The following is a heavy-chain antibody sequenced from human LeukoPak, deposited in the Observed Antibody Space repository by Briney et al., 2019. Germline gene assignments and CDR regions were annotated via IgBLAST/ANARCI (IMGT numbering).Heavy chain of an antibody. CDR1: GGSISSGDYY. CDR2: TFYSEST. Sequence: SETLSLTCTVSGGSISSGDYYWSWIRQPPGEGLEWIGSTFYSESTKYNPSLKSRVTLSVDTSKNQFSLKLSSVTAADTAVYYCARYTYGSMIDYWGQGTLVTVSP. V-gene: IGHV4-39*01. D-gene: IGHD5-18*01. CDR3: ARYTYGSMIDY. J-gene: IGHJ4*02.